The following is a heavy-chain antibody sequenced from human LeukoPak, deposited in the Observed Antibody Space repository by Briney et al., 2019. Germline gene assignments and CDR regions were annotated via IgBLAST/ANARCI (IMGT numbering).Heavy chain of an antibody. D-gene: IGHD1-26*01. Sequence: GGSLRLSCAASGFTFSSYWMHWVRQAPGKGLEWVSAITGSGGRTYYADSVKGRFTISRDNSKNTLYLQMNSLRAEDTAIYYCAKEYTGTFSPFPSYFDNWGQGTLVTVSS. CDR3: AKEYTGTFSPFPSYFDN. CDR2: ITGSGGRT. J-gene: IGHJ4*02. CDR1: GFTFSSYW. V-gene: IGHV3-23*01.